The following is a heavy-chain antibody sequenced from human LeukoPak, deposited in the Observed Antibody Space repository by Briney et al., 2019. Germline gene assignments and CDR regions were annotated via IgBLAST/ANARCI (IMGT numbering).Heavy chain of an antibody. CDR3: ARDLPYSSSWESIDY. CDR2: MNPNSGNT. V-gene: IGHV1-8*01. J-gene: IGHJ4*02. D-gene: IGHD6-13*01. CDR1: GYTFTNYD. Sequence: ASVKVSCKASGYTFTNYDINWVRQAAGQGLEWMGWMNPNSGNTGYAQKIQGRVTMTTDTSTSTAYMELRSLRSDDTAVYYCARDLPYSSSWESIDYWGQGTLVTVSS.